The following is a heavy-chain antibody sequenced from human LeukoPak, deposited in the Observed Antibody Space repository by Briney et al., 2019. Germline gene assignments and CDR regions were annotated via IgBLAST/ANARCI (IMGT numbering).Heavy chain of an antibody. J-gene: IGHJ4*02. CDR2: ISSSSSYI. V-gene: IGHV3-21*01. Sequence: GGSLRLPCAVSGFTFSSYSMNWVRQAPGKGLEWVSSISSSSSYIYYVDSVKGRFTISRDNAKNSLYLQMNSLRAEDTAVYYCARETYCTSTTCPIGDHFDYWGQGTLVTVSS. CDR1: GFTFSSYS. CDR3: ARETYCTSTTCPIGDHFDY. D-gene: IGHD2-2*01.